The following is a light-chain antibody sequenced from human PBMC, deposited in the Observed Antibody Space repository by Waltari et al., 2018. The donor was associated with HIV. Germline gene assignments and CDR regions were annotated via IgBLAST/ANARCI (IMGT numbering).Light chain of an antibody. J-gene: IGLJ3*02. V-gene: IGLV1-40*01. Sequence: QSVLAPPPSVSGAPGPRVTISCPGTNSHIGAYDVNWYQQLPGTAPKLVIYTNTKRPSGVPDRLSGSKSGTSASLAITGLQAEDEADYYCQSYDRGLNNWVFGGGTKLTVL. CDR3: QSYDRGLNNWV. CDR1: NSHIGAYD. CDR2: TNT.